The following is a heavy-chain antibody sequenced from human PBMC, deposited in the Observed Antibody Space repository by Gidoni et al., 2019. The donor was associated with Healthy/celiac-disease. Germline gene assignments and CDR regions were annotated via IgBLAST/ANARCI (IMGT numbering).Heavy chain of an antibody. Sequence: QVQLQASGPGLVKPSQTLSLTCTVSGGSISSGRYYWSWIRPPAGKGLEWIGRIYTSGSTNYNPSLKSRVTISVDTSKNQFSLKLSSVTAADTAVYYCARGVGPSSGYYFDYWGQGTLVTVSS. D-gene: IGHD3-22*01. CDR1: GGSISSGRYY. CDR3: ARGVGPSSGYYFDY. J-gene: IGHJ4*02. V-gene: IGHV4-61*02. CDR2: IYTSGST.